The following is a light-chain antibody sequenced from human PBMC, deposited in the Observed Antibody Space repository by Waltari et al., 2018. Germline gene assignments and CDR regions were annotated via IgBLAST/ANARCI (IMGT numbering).Light chain of an antibody. Sequence: EIVLTQSPGTLSLSPGERATLSCRASQSVGRYLAWYQQKPGQAPRLLIYGASTRATGIPDRFSGSGSGTDFSLIIGRLEPEDFAVYFCQKYEALPATFGQGTKVEIK. CDR3: QKYEALPAT. J-gene: IGKJ1*01. CDR1: QSVGRY. CDR2: GAS. V-gene: IGKV3-20*01.